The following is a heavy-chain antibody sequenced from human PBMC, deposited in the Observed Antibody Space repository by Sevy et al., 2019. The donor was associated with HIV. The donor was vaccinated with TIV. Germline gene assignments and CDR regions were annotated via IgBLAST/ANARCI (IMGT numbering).Heavy chain of an antibody. CDR2: ISSSSGYI. Sequence: GGSLRLSCAASGFTFSSYSMNWVRQAPGKGLEWVSSISSSSGYIYYADSVKGRFTISRDNAKNSLYLQMNSLRAEDTAVYYCARETTGEFDYWGQGTLVTVSS. J-gene: IGHJ4*02. D-gene: IGHD4-17*01. V-gene: IGHV3-21*01. CDR1: GFTFSSYS. CDR3: ARETTGEFDY.